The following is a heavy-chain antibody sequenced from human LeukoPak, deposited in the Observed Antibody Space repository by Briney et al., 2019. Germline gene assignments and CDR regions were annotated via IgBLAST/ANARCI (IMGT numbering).Heavy chain of an antibody. CDR3: AKGGGYEAQYYYYYLDV. V-gene: IGHV3-21*01. CDR2: ITSSSSYV. D-gene: IGHD5-12*01. CDR1: GFTFSSYE. Sequence: PGGSLRLSCAASGFTFSSYEMNWVRQAPGKRLEWVSSITSSSSYVFYADSVKGRFTISRDNAKNSLYLQMNSLRAEDTAVYYCAKGGGYEAQYYYYYLDVWGKGTTVTISS. J-gene: IGHJ6*03.